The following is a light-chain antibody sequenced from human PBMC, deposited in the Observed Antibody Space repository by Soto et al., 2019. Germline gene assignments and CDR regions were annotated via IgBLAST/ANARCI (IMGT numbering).Light chain of an antibody. Sequence: EIVMTQSPATLSVSPGERATLSCRASQSVITNLAWYQQKPGQAPRLLIYGASTRAAIIPARFSGSGFGTDFTLTISSLEPEDFAVYYCQQRSNWPWTFGQGTKVDIK. CDR2: GAS. V-gene: IGKV3-15*01. CDR1: QSVITN. CDR3: QQRSNWPWT. J-gene: IGKJ1*01.